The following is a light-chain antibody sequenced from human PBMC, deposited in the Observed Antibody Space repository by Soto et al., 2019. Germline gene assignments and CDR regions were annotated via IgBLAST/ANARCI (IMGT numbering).Light chain of an antibody. CDR2: AAS. J-gene: IGKJ3*01. CDR3: QQSYSTPFT. Sequence: DVQMTQSPSSLSASVGDRVTITCRASQSISGYLNWYHQRPGKAPKLLIYAASSLQSGVPSRFSGSGSGTDFTLTISSLQPEDFATCYCQQSYSTPFTFGPGTKVDIK. V-gene: IGKV1-39*01. CDR1: QSISGY.